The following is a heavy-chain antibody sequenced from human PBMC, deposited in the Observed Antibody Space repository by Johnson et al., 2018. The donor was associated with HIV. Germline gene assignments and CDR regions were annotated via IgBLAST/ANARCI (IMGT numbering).Heavy chain of an antibody. CDR1: GFTFSSYW. CDR3: ARPIAARDALDI. Sequence: VQLVESGGGLVQPGGSLRLSCAASGFTFSSYWMSWVRQAPGQGLEWVANIKPDGSETYSVDSVKGRFTIARDNAKNSLYLQMNSLRAEDTAVYYWARPIAARDALDIWGQGTMVTVSS. V-gene: IGHV3-7*05. D-gene: IGHD6-6*01. J-gene: IGHJ3*02. CDR2: IKPDGSET.